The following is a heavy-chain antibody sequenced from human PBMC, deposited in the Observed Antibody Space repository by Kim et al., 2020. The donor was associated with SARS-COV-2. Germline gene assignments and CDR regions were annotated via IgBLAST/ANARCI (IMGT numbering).Heavy chain of an antibody. CDR2: ISWNSGSI. D-gene: IGHD4-17*01. V-gene: IGHV3-9*01. J-gene: IGHJ4*02. Sequence: GGSLRLSCAASGFTFDDYAMHWVRQAPGKGLEWVSGISWNSGSIGYADSVKGRFTISRDNAKNSLYLQMNSLRAEDTALYYCAKDMGTTTVANFPGWAPVGAFDYWGQGTLVTVSS. CDR1: GFTFDDYA. CDR3: AKDMGTTTVANFPGWAPVGAFDY.